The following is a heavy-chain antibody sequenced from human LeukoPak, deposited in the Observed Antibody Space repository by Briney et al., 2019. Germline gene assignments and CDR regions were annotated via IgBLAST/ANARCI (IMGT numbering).Heavy chain of an antibody. Sequence: PSETLSLTCAVYGGSFSGYYWSWIRQPPGKGLEWIGEINHSGSTNYNPPLKSRVTISVDTSKNQFSLKLSSVTAADTAVYYCARLGQPSALFDYWGQGTLVTVSS. V-gene: IGHV4-34*01. CDR3: ARLGQPSALFDY. J-gene: IGHJ4*02. CDR1: GGSFSGYY. CDR2: INHSGST. D-gene: IGHD2-2*01.